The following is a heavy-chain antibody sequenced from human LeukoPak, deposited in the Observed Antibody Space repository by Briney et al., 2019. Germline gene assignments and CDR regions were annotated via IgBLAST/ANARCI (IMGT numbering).Heavy chain of an antibody. Sequence: SETLSLTCTVSGGSISRYHWSWIRQPPGKGLEWIGYIYYSGSTNYNPSLKSRVTISVDTSKNQFSLKLSSVTAADTAVYYCTRYITVAPLDYWGQGTLVTVSS. D-gene: IGHD6-19*01. CDR2: IYYSGST. CDR3: TRYITVAPLDY. J-gene: IGHJ4*02. CDR1: GGSISRYH. V-gene: IGHV4-59*08.